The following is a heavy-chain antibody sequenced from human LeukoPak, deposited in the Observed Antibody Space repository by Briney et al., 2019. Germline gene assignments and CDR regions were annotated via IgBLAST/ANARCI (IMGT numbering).Heavy chain of an antibody. CDR2: ISYDGSNK. D-gene: IGHD2-2*03. CDR1: GFTFSSYA. J-gene: IGHJ4*02. Sequence: GGSLRLSCAASGFTFSSYAMHWVRQAPGKGLEWVAVISYDGSNKYYADSVKGRFTIPRDNSKNTLYLQMNSLRAEDTAVYYCARDLHGSPDWWGQGTLVTVSS. V-gene: IGHV3-30-3*01. CDR3: ARDLHGSPDW.